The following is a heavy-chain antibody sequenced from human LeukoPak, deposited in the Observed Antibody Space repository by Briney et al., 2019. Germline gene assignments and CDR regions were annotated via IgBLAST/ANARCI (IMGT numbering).Heavy chain of an antibody. CDR1: GGSISSSSYY. Sequence: SETLSLTCSVSGGSISSSSYYWGWIRQPPGKGLEWIGRIYSSGSTNYNPSLKSRVTISVDTSKKQFSLKLSSVTAAGTAVYYCAREKIGYYDSSGRGWFDPWGQGTLVTVSS. D-gene: IGHD3-22*01. CDR3: AREKIGYYDSSGRGWFDP. CDR2: IYSSGST. J-gene: IGHJ5*02. V-gene: IGHV4-39*07.